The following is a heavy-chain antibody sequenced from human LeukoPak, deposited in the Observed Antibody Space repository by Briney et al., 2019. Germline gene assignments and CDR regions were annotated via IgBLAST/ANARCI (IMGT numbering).Heavy chain of an antibody. CDR3: ANPTYYDFWSGYSDEDY. D-gene: IGHD3-3*01. Sequence: ASVKVSCKASGYTFTSYGISWVRQAPGQGLEWMGWISPYNGNTNYAQKLQGRVTMTTDTSTSTAYMDLRSLRSDDTAVYYCANPTYYDFWSGYSDEDYWGQGTLVTVSS. J-gene: IGHJ4*02. V-gene: IGHV1-18*01. CDR1: GYTFTSYG. CDR2: ISPYNGNT.